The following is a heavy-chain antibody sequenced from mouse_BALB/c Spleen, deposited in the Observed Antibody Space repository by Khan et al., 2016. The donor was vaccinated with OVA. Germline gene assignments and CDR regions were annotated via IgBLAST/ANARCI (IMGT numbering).Heavy chain of an antibody. CDR2: IWWDDDK. CDR3: ARIGWLLDFAMDY. CDR1: GFSLSSSGMG. J-gene: IGHJ4*01. Sequence: QVTLKESGPGILQPSQTLSLTCSFSGFSLSSSGMGVAWIRQPSGKGLEWLANIWWDDDKRYNPALKSRLTISKDASNKQVFLKIASVDSADVATYYCARIGWLLDFAMDYWGQGTSVTGSS. D-gene: IGHD2-3*01. V-gene: IGHV8-8*01.